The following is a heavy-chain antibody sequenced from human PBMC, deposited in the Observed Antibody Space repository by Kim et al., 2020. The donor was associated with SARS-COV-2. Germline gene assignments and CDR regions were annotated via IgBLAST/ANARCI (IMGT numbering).Heavy chain of an antibody. CDR2: IYYSGST. CDR3: ARYYYDSSGYIGVSHYFDY. CDR1: GGSISSYY. Sequence: SETLSLTCTVSGGSISSYYWSWIRQPPGKGLEWIGYIYYSGSTNYNPSLKSRVTISVDTSKNQFSLKLSSVTAADTAVYYCARYYYDSSGYIGVSHYFDYWGQGTLVTVSS. J-gene: IGHJ4*02. V-gene: IGHV4-59*01. D-gene: IGHD3-22*01.